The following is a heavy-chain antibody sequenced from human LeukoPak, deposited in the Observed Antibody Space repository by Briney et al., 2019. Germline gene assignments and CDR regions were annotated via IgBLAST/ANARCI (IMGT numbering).Heavy chain of an antibody. V-gene: IGHV3-30-3*01. D-gene: IGHD5-18*01. J-gene: IGHJ4*02. CDR2: ISYDGSNK. CDR3: ARDLDTAMGIFDY. Sequence: PGGSLRLSCAASGFTFSSYAMHWVRQAPGKGLEWVAVISYDGSNKYYADSVKGRFTISRDNSKNTLYLQMNSLRAEDTAVYYCARDLDTAMGIFDYWGQGTLVTVSS. CDR1: GFTFSSYA.